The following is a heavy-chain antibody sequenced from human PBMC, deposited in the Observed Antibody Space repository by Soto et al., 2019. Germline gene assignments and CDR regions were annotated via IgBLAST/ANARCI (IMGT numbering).Heavy chain of an antibody. CDR1: GFTFSSYG. CDR3: AKGVHSAVYYGMDV. D-gene: IGHD3-10*01. J-gene: IGHJ6*02. CDR2: ISYDGSNK. V-gene: IGHV3-30*18. Sequence: HPGGSLRLSCAASGFTFSSYGMHWVRQAPGKGLEWVAVISYDGSNKYYADSVKGRFTISRDNSKNTLYLQMNSLRAEDTAVYYCAKGVHSAVYYGMDVWGQGTTVTVSS.